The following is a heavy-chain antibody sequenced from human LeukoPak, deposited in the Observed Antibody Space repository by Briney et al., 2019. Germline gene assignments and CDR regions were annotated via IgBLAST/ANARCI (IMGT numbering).Heavy chain of an antibody. D-gene: IGHD2-15*01. V-gene: IGHV3-23*01. CDR1: GFTFSSYA. J-gene: IGHJ4*02. CDR2: ISGSGGST. CDR3: AKDLGYCSGGSCLGGYYFDY. Sequence: PGGSLRLSCAASGFTFSSYAMSWVRQAPGKGLEWVSGISGSGGSTYYADSVKGRFTISRDNSKNTLYLQMNSLRAEDTAVYYCAKDLGYCSGGSCLGGYYFDYWGQGALVTVSS.